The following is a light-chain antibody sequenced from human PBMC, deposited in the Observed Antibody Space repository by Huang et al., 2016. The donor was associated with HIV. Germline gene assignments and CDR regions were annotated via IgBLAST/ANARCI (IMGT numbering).Light chain of an antibody. CDR2: GAS. J-gene: IGKJ1*01. Sequence: DIVMTQSPDSLAVSLGERATINCKSSQTVLYSSNNKTYLAWYQQKPGQPPKLLIYGASTRESGVPDRCSGSGSGTDFTLTISSLQAADVAVYYCHQYYRSPWTFGQGTKVEIK. CDR1: QTVLYSSNNKTY. CDR3: HQYYRSPWT. V-gene: IGKV4-1*01.